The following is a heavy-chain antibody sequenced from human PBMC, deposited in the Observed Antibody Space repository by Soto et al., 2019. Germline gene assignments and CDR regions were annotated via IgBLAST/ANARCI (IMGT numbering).Heavy chain of an antibody. Sequence: SVKVSCKASGGTFSSYAISWVRQAPGQGLEWMGGIIAIFGTANYAQKFQGRVTITADKSTSTAYMELSSLRSEDTAVYYCARATKATVYYYCGMDVWGQGTTVTVSS. J-gene: IGHJ6*02. CDR3: ARATKATVYYYCGMDV. CDR1: GGTFSSYA. CDR2: IIAIFGTA. V-gene: IGHV1-69*06. D-gene: IGHD4-4*01.